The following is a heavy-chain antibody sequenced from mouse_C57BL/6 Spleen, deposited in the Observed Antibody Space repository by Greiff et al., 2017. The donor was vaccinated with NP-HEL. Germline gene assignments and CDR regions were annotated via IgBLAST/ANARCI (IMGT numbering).Heavy chain of an antibody. D-gene: IGHD1-1*01. J-gene: IGHJ1*03. Sequence: VQLKESGEGLVKPGGSLKLSCAASGFTFSSYAMSWVRQTPEKRLEWVAYISSGGDYIYYVDTVKGRFTISRDNARNTLYLQMSSLKSEDTAMYYCTRAYGSPYWYFDVWGTGTTVTVSS. CDR3: TRAYGSPYWYFDV. CDR2: ISSGGDYI. CDR1: GFTFSSYA. V-gene: IGHV5-9-1*02.